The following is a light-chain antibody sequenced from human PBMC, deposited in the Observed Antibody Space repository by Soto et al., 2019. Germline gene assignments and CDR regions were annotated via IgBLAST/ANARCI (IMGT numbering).Light chain of an antibody. V-gene: IGKV3-15*01. CDR2: GAS. CDR1: QSVSS. Sequence: EIVMTQSPATLSVSPGERATLSCRASQSVSSLAWYQQKPGQAPRLLIYGASYRVTGIPARLSGSGSGTDFTLTISSLQPEDFAVYYCQQCNDWPYTFGQGTKLEI. CDR3: QQCNDWPYT. J-gene: IGKJ2*01.